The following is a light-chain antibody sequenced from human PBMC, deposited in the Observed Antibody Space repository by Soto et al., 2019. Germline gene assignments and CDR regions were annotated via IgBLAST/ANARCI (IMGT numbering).Light chain of an antibody. CDR3: QHYNSYSDA. CDR1: QTISSW. Sequence: DIPMTQSPSTLSGSVGDRVTITCRASQTISSWLAWYQQKPGKAPKLLIYKASTLKSGVPSRFSGGGSGTEFTLTISSLQPDDFANYYCQHYNSYSDAFGQGTKVELK. V-gene: IGKV1-5*03. J-gene: IGKJ1*01. CDR2: KAS.